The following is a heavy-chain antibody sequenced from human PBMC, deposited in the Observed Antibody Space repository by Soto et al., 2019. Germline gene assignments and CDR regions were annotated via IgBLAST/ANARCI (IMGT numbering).Heavy chain of an antibody. V-gene: IGHV4-61*03. J-gene: IGHJ5*02. CDR1: GGSVKSPSHY. CDR3: ARNASGRGWFDP. Sequence: SETLSLTCMVSGGSVKSPSHYWSWIRQSPGRGLEWIGNVYYIGTTDYNPSLENRVTILLDRSDNHFSLQLRSVTVDDTAVYYCARNASGRGWFDPWGQGALVTVSS. CDR2: VYYIGTT. D-gene: IGHD3-10*01.